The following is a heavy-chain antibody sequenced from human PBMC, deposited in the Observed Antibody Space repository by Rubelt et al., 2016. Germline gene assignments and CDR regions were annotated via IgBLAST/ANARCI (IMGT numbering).Heavy chain of an antibody. J-gene: IGHJ1*01. Sequence: GKGLVWVSRIKGDGSWTSYADSVKGRFTISRDNAKNTLYLQMNSLRVEDTAVYYCAIQAAGSYYDYFQHWGQGTLVTVSS. V-gene: IGHV3-74*01. CDR2: IKGDGSWT. D-gene: IGHD1-26*01. CDR3: AIQAAGSYYDYFQH.